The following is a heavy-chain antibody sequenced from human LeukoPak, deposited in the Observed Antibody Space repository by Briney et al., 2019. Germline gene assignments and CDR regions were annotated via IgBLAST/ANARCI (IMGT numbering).Heavy chain of an antibody. Sequence: GGSLRLSCAASGFTVSSYGMNWVRQAPGKGLEWVSSISSSSSYMYYADSVKGRFTISRDNAKNSLYLQMNSLRAEDTAVYYCARGGLGADFDYWGQGTLVTVSS. CDR2: ISSSSSYM. CDR1: GFTVSSYG. J-gene: IGHJ4*02. D-gene: IGHD3/OR15-3a*01. CDR3: ARGGLGADFDY. V-gene: IGHV3-21*01.